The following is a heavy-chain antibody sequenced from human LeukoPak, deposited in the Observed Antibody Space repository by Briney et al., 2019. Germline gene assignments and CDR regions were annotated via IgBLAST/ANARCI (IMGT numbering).Heavy chain of an antibody. Sequence: PGGSLILSCAASGFSFSDSWMSWVRQAPGKGLEWVANMNPDGSGKYYVDSVRGRFTVSRDNAKNTLYLQMNSLRAEDTAVYYCGRDPAWGAIDYWGQGTLVTVSS. CDR1: GFSFSDSW. V-gene: IGHV3-7*01. J-gene: IGHJ4*02. CDR3: GRDPAWGAIDY. D-gene: IGHD3-16*01. CDR2: MNPDGSGK.